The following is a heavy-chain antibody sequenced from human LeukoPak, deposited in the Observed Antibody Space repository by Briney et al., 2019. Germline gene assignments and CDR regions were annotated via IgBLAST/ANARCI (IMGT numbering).Heavy chain of an antibody. CDR1: GYTFTSYD. CDR3: ARETSSSPTLYSGSGSYSY. V-gene: IGHV1-8*01. CDR2: MNPNSGNT. D-gene: IGHD3-10*01. J-gene: IGHJ4*02. Sequence: ASVKVSCKASGYTFTSYDINWVRQATGQGLEWMGWMNPNSGNTGYAQKFQGRVTMTRNTSISTAYMELSSLRSEDTAVYYCARETSSSPTLYSGSGSYSYWGQGTLVTVSS.